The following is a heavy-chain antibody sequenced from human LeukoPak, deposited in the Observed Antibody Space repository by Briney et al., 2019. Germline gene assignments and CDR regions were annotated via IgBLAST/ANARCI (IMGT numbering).Heavy chain of an antibody. CDR2: IYNDGRT. J-gene: IGHJ3*02. D-gene: IGHD1-26*01. V-gene: IGHV3-53*01. Sequence: GGSLRLSCAASGFTVNNKYMTWVRQAPGKGLEWVSLIYNDGRTYYADSVKGRFTISRDNSKNTLYLQMNSLRAEDTAVYYCAKCPWDTTPDDAFDIWGQGTMVTVSS. CDR3: AKCPWDTTPDDAFDI. CDR1: GFTVNNKY.